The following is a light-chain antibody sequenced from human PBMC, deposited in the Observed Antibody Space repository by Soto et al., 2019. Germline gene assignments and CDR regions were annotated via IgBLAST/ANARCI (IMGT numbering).Light chain of an antibody. J-gene: IGKJ4*01. Sequence: EIVMTQSPATLSVSPGERATLSCRASQSVSSNLAWYQQKPGQAPRLLIYGASSRATGIPDRFGGSGSGTDFTLTISRLEPEDFAVYYCQQYASSPLTFGGGTKVEIK. CDR3: QQYASSPLT. CDR2: GAS. V-gene: IGKV3-20*01. CDR1: QSVSSN.